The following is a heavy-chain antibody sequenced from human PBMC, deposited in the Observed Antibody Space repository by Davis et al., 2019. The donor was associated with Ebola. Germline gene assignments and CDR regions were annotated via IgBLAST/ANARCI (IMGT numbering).Heavy chain of an antibody. CDR1: GFTFSSYS. CDR3: AKSGYCTTASCYRDY. V-gene: IGHV3-21*04. CDR2: ISSSSSYI. D-gene: IGHD2-2*01. J-gene: IGHJ4*02. Sequence: GESLKISCAASGFTFSSYSMNWVSQAPGKGLEWVSSISSSSSYIYYADSVKGRFTISRDNSKNTLYLQMNSLRAEDTALYYCAKSGYCTTASCYRDYWGQGALVIVSS.